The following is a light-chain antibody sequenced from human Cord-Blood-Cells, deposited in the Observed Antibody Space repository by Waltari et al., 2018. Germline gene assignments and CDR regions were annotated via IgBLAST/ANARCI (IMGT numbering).Light chain of an antibody. Sequence: SSELTQDPAVSVALGQTVRLTCQGDSLRRQHASWYQQKPGQAPVLVIYGKNNRPSGIPDRFSGSSSGNTASLTITGAQAEDEADYYCNSRDSSGTVVFGRGTKLTVL. J-gene: IGLJ2*01. CDR2: GKN. CDR3: NSRDSSGTVV. CDR1: SLRRQH. V-gene: IGLV3-19*01.